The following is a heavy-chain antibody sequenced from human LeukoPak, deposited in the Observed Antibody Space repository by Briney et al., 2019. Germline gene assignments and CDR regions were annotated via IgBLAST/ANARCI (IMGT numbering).Heavy chain of an antibody. J-gene: IGHJ3*02. CDR3: ARDYFGDAFDI. CDR1: GYTFSSYA. V-gene: IGHV1-3*01. D-gene: IGHD2/OR15-2a*01. Sequence: ASVKVSCKASGYTFSSYAMHWVRQAPGQRLEWMGWINAGNGNTKYSQKFQGRVTITRDTSASTAYMELSSLRSEDTAVYYCARDYFGDAFDIWGQGTMVTVSS. CDR2: INAGNGNT.